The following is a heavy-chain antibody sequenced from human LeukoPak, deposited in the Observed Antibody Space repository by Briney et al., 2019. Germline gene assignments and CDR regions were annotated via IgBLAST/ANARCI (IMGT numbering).Heavy chain of an antibody. J-gene: IGHJ4*02. Sequence: SVKVSCKASGGTFSSYAISWVRQAPGQGLEWMGRIIPILGIANYAQKLQGRVTIIADKSTSTAYMELSSLRSEDTAVYYCARYNGAKRGNYYDSSGYPYYFDYWGQGTLVTVSS. V-gene: IGHV1-69*04. D-gene: IGHD3-22*01. CDR1: GGTFSSYA. CDR2: IIPILGIA. CDR3: ARYNGAKRGNYYDSSGYPYYFDY.